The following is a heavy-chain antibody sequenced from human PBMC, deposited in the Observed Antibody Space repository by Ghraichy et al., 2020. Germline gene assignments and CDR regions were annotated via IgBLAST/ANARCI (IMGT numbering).Heavy chain of an antibody. J-gene: IGHJ6*02. CDR3: ARDSSFLEWLENYGMDV. V-gene: IGHV3-11*01. CDR2: ISSSGSTI. D-gene: IGHD3-3*01. CDR1: GFTFSDYY. Sequence: GGSLRLSCAASGFTFSDYYMSWIRQAPGKGLEWVSYISSSGSTIYYADSVKGRFTISRDNAKNSLYLQMNSLRAEDTAVYYCARDSSFLEWLENYGMDVWGQGTTVTVSS.